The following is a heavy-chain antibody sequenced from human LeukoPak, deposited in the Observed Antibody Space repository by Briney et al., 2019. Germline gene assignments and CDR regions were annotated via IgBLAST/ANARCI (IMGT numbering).Heavy chain of an antibody. CDR1: GYTFTGYY. Sequence: ASVKVSCKASGYTFTGYYMHWVRQAPGQGLEWMGWINPNSGGTNYAQKFQGRVTMTRDTSISTAYMELSRLRSDDTAVYCCARGRSGWSSADYWGQGTLVTVSS. D-gene: IGHD6-19*01. CDR3: ARGRSGWSSADY. J-gene: IGHJ4*02. V-gene: IGHV1-2*02. CDR2: INPNSGGT.